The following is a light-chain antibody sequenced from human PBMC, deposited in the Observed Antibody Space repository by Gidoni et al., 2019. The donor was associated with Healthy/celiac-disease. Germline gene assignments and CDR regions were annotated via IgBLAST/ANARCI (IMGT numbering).Light chain of an antibody. CDR2: DAS. CDR3: QQYDNLLT. CDR1: QDISNY. J-gene: IGKJ4*01. V-gene: IGKV1-33*01. Sequence: DIQMTQSPSSLSASVGDRVTITCQASQDISNYLNWYPQKPGKAPKLLIYDASNLETGVQSRFSGSGSGTDFTFTISSLQPEDIATYYCQQYDNLLTFGGGTKVEIK.